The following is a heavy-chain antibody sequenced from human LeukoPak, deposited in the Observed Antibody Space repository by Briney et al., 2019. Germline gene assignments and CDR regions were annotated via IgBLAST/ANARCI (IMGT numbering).Heavy chain of an antibody. CDR2: VSDGGRT. Sequence: PSETLSLTCSVSGGSITSYYWSWIRQPPGKGLEWIGHVSDGGRTNYSPSLRSRVSISVDTSKNQFSLKLNSVTAADTAVYYCARGTTYDFWSGYPNWFDSWGQGTLVTVSS. CDR3: ARGTTYDFWSGYPNWFDS. J-gene: IGHJ5*01. V-gene: IGHV4-59*01. D-gene: IGHD3-3*01. CDR1: GGSITSYY.